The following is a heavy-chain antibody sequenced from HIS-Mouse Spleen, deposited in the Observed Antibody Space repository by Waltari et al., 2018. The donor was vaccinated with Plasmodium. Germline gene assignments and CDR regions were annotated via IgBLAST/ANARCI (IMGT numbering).Heavy chain of an antibody. CDR3: ARDRITGTSYFDY. CDR1: GGSITSSRYS. D-gene: IGHD1-7*01. V-gene: IGHV4-39*07. Sequence: QLQLQESGPGLVKPSETLSLTCTVSGGSITSSRYSWAWNRQPPGKGLEWIGSIYYSGSTYYNPSLKSRVTISVDTSKNQFSLKLSSVTAADTAVYYCARDRITGTSYFDYWGQGTLVTVSS. J-gene: IGHJ4*02. CDR2: IYYSGST.